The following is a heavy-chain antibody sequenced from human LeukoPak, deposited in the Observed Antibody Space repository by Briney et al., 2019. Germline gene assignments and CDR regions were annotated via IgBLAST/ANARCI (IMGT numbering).Heavy chain of an antibody. D-gene: IGHD3-10*01. Sequence: SETLSLTCAVSGGSISSGGYSWSWIRQPPGKGLEWIGYIYHSGSTYYNPSLKSRVTISVDRSKNQFSLKLSSVTAADTAVYYCARDDVTMVRGVISHYFDYWGQGTLVTVSS. CDR1: GGSISSGGYS. V-gene: IGHV4-30-2*01. J-gene: IGHJ4*02. CDR3: ARDDVTMVRGVISHYFDY. CDR2: IYHSGST.